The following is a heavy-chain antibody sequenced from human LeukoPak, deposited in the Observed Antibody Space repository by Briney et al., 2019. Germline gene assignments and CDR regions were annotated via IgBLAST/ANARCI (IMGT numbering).Heavy chain of an antibody. CDR2: ITSSGSAI. CDR1: GFTFSDYY. Sequence: PGGSLRLSCAASGFTFSDYYMSWIRQAPGKALEWVAYITSSGSAIYYADSVKGLFTISRDNAKHSLYLQMNGLTADDTAIYYCASDIVATSGDYWGKGTVVTVS. CDR3: ASDIVATSGDY. D-gene: IGHD5-12*01. J-gene: IGHJ4*02. V-gene: IGHV3-11*01.